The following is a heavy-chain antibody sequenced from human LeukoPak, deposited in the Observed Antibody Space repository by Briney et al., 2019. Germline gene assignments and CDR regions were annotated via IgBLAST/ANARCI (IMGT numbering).Heavy chain of an antibody. D-gene: IGHD1-26*01. CDR2: IGSNGGST. Sequence: GGSLRLSCAASGFTFSSYAMHWVRQGPGKGLEYVSGIGSNGGSTYYANSVKGRFTISRDNSKNTLYLQMGSLRAEDMAVYYCARRGSYYGDSMDYWGQGTLVTVSS. CDR1: GFTFSSYA. V-gene: IGHV3-64*01. CDR3: ARRGSYYGDSMDY. J-gene: IGHJ4*02.